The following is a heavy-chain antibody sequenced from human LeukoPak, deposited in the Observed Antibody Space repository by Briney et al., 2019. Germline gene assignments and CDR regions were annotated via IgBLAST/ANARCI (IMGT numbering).Heavy chain of an antibody. D-gene: IGHD2-21*02. CDR3: VRDSYCGGDCYRLHDL. Sequence: GGSLRLSCAASGFTFSMFSMNWVRQAPGKGLEWVSYISSSSSTIHYADSVKGRFTISRDNAKKSLYLQMSSLRAEDTALYFCVRDSYCGGDCYRLHDLWGQGTLVAVSS. CDR1: GFTFSMFS. CDR2: ISSSSSTI. J-gene: IGHJ4*02. V-gene: IGHV3-48*01.